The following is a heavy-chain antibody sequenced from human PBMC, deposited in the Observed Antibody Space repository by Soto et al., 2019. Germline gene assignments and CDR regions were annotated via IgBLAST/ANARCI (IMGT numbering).Heavy chain of an antibody. J-gene: IGHJ3*02. CDR2: ISSSSSYI. D-gene: IGHD2-2*01. V-gene: IGHV3-21*01. CDR1: GFTFSSYS. CDR3: ARDRYCSSTSCYFSAFDI. Sequence: EVQLVESGGGLVKPGGSLRLSCAASGFTFSSYSMNWVRQAPGKGLEWVSSISSSSSYIYYADSVKGRFTISRDNAQNSLYLQMNCLRAEDTAVYYCARDRYCSSTSCYFSAFDIWGQGTMVAVSS.